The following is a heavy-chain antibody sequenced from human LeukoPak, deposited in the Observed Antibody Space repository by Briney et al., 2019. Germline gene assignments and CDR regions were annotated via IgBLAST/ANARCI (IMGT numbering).Heavy chain of an antibody. J-gene: IGHJ4*02. CDR2: INWNGGST. CDR1: GFTYDEYG. CDR3: ARARVTGTGGYYFDY. V-gene: IGHV3-20*04. D-gene: IGHD1-20*01. Sequence: GGSLRLXCAASGFTYDEYGMSWVRRAPGKGLEWVSGINWNGGSTGYADSVKGRFSISRDNAKNSLYLQMNSLRAEDTALYYCARARVTGTGGYYFDYWGQGTLVTVSS.